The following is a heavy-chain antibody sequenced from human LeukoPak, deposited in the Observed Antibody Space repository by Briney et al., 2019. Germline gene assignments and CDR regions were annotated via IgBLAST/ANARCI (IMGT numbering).Heavy chain of an antibody. CDR2: IYYSGST. V-gene: IGHV4-59*01. D-gene: IGHD6-6*01. CDR3: ARLSPGAARDFDY. J-gene: IGHJ4*02. Sequence: SETLSLTCTVAGGSISSYYWSWIRQPPGKGLEWIGYIYYSGSTNYNPSLKSRVTISVDTSKNQFSLKLSSVTAADTAVYYCARLSPGAARDFDYWGQGTLVIVSS. CDR1: GGSISSYY.